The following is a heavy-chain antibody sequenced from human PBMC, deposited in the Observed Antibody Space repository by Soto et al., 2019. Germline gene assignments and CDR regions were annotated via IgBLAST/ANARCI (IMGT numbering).Heavy chain of an antibody. CDR2: ISTYNGNT. Sequence: QVQLLQSGAEVKKPGASVKVSCKASGYKFTTYGITWVRQAPGQGLEWLGGISTYNGNTDYAQNLQDRVTMTTETSTCTAYLEVRSLTSDDTAVDFCARGLGTNALDVWGQGTTVTVSS. D-gene: IGHD7-27*01. CDR1: GYKFTTYG. J-gene: IGHJ6*02. V-gene: IGHV1-18*04. CDR3: ARGLGTNALDV.